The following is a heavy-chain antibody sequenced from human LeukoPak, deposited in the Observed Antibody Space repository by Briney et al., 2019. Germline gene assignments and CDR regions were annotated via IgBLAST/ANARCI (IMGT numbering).Heavy chain of an antibody. CDR3: ASQRRSSSWRVHIYYYYYMDV. D-gene: IGHD6-13*01. J-gene: IGHJ6*03. CDR1: GFTFSSYA. CDR2: IKQDGGEK. V-gene: IGHV3-7*01. Sequence: GGSLRLSCAASGFTFSSYAMSWVRQAPGKGLEWVANIKQDGGEKYYVDSVKGRFTISRDNAKNSLYLQMNSLRAEDTAVYYCASQRRSSSWRVHIYYYYYMDVWGKGTTVTVSS.